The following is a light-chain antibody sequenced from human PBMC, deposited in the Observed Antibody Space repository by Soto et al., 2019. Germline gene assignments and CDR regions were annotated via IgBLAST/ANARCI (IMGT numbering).Light chain of an antibody. CDR3: QQCHDFPYT. J-gene: IGKJ2*01. CDR1: QKIYRF. V-gene: IGKV1-39*01. CDR2: DAS. Sequence: IQMTQSPSSLSASVGDRVTITCRASQKIYRFVNWYQQRPGKAPSLLIYDASTLQGWVPSRFSGSGSGTDFTLTISNLQPEDFATYYCQQCHDFPYTFGQGTRLEIK.